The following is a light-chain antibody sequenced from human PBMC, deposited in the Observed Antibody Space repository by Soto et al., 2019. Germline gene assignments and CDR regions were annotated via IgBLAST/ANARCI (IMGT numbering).Light chain of an antibody. CDR2: DAS. CDR3: QQRSNWLLT. Sequence: VLTQSPVTLSLSPGEIATLSCRASQSFRGLLAWYQQKPGQAPRLLIYDASNRATGIPARFSGSGSGTDFTLTISSLEPEDFAVYYCQQRSNWLLTFGQGTRLEIK. J-gene: IGKJ5*01. V-gene: IGKV3-11*01. CDR1: QSFRGL.